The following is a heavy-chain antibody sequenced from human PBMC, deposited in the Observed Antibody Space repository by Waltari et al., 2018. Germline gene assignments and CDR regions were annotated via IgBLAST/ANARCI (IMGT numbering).Heavy chain of an antibody. Sequence: QLQLQESGPGLVKPSETLSLTCTVSGCSISSSTYYWGWIRPPPGKGLEWIGSIYYSGSTYYNPSLKSRVTISVDTSKNQFSLKLSSVTAADTAVYYCARLKYYYDSSGYYYYFDYWGQGTLVTVSS. CDR2: IYYSGST. V-gene: IGHV4-39*01. CDR3: ARLKYYYDSSGYYYYFDY. D-gene: IGHD3-22*01. J-gene: IGHJ4*02. CDR1: GCSISSSTYY.